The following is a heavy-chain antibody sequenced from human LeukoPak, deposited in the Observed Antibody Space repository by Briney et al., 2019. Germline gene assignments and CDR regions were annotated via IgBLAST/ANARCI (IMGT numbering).Heavy chain of an antibody. CDR1: AITFNTYA. V-gene: IGHV3-23*01. CDR3: AKDTSNGYTDSYYGMDV. CDR2: ISGSATTT. D-gene: IGHD5-24*01. Sequence: GGSLRLSCAASAITFNTYAMSWVRQAPGKGLECVSVISGSATTTYYADSVKGRFTISRDNSKNTLYLQMNSLRAEDTALYYCAKDTSNGYTDSYYGMDVWGQGTTVTVSS. J-gene: IGHJ6*02.